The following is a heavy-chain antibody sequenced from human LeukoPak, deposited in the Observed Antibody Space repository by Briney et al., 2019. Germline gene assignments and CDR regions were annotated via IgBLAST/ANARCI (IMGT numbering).Heavy chain of an antibody. CDR3: ARGAPRRYFDWLPDAFDI. D-gene: IGHD3-9*01. Sequence: ASVKVSCKASGYTFSTYGFSWVRQAPGQGLEWVGLISAYNGSTDYAQKLQGRVTMTKDTSTSTAYMELRSLRSDDTAVYYCARGAPRRYFDWLPDAFDIWGQGTLVTVSS. CDR2: ISAYNGST. J-gene: IGHJ3*02. V-gene: IGHV1-18*01. CDR1: GYTFSTYG.